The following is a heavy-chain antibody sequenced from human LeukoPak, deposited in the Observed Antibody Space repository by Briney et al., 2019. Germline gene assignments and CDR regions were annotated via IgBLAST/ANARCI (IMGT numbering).Heavy chain of an antibody. V-gene: IGHV4-34*01. D-gene: IGHD2-15*01. J-gene: IGHJ4*02. Sequence: SETLSLTCAVYGGSFSGYYWSWIRQPPGKGLEWIGEINHSGSTNYNPSLKSRVTISVDTSKNQFSLKLSSVTAADTAVFYCARGSGGRAGWGQGTLVTVSS. CDR3: ARGSGGRAG. CDR1: GGSFSGYY. CDR2: INHSGST.